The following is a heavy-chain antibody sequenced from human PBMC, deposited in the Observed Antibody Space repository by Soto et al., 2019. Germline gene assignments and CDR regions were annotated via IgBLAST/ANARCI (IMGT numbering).Heavy chain of an antibody. V-gene: IGHV4-4*02. J-gene: IGHJ4*02. CDR1: GGSINSITNW. CDR2: IYRSGST. CDR3: ARDPYSGSSSKDY. D-gene: IGHD1-26*01. Sequence: SETLSITCAVSGGSINSITNWFFWVRQPPGKGLEWIGEIYRSGSTNYNPSLKNRVTISMDKSKNQFSLQLTSVTAADTAMYYCARDPYSGSSSKDYWGPGALVTVSS.